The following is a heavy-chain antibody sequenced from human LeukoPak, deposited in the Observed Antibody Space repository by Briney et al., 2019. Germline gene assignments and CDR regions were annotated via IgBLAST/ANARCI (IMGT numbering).Heavy chain of an antibody. CDR1: GYTFTGYY. V-gene: IGHV1-2*02. D-gene: IGHD6-13*01. J-gene: IGHJ4*02. Sequence: GASVKVSCKASGYTFTGYYMHWVRQAPGQGLEWMGWINPNSGGTNYAQKFQGRVTMTRDTSIITAYMELSRLRSDDTAVYYCARGSLAAAGSFDYWGQGTLVTVSS. CDR2: INPNSGGT. CDR3: ARGSLAAAGSFDY.